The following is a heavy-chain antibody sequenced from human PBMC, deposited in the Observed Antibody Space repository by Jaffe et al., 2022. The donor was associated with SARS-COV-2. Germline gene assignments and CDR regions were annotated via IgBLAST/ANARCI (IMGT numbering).Heavy chain of an antibody. Sequence: EVQLVQSGAEVKKPGESLKISCKGSGYSFTSYWIGWVRQMPGKGLEWMGIIYPGDSDTRYSPSFQGQVTISADKSISTAYLQWSSLKASDTAMYYCARVGPIEYSRYKTPKVQFDYWGQGTLVTVSS. J-gene: IGHJ4*02. CDR2: IYPGDSDT. CDR3: ARVGPIEYSRYKTPKVQFDY. D-gene: IGHD6-6*01. CDR1: GYSFTSYW. V-gene: IGHV5-51*01.